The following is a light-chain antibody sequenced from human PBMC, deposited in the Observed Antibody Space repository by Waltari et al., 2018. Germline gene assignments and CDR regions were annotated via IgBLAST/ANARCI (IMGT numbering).Light chain of an antibody. CDR2: RTS. CDR3: QQYGSPLWS. Sequence: EIVLTQSPDTLSLSPGERATLSCRASQTLSSSYLAWYQQKPGQAHRVLIYRTSRSATGIPDRFSGSGSGTDFSLTINRLEPEDSAVYYCQQYGSPLWSFGQGTKVEIK. V-gene: IGKV3-20*01. J-gene: IGKJ1*01. CDR1: QTLSSSY.